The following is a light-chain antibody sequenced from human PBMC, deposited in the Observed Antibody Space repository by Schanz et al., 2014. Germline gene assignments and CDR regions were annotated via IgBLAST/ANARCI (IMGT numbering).Light chain of an antibody. CDR3: VLFMGRGISV. Sequence: QTVVAQEPSFSVSPGGTVTLTCGLSSGSVSRSHYPSWYQQTPGQAPRTLIYSTDTRFSGVPDRFSGSIVGNKAALTITGDQEDDESAYYCVLFMGRGISVFGGGTKVTVL. CDR1: SGSVSRSHY. V-gene: IGLV8-61*01. J-gene: IGLJ3*02. CDR2: STD.